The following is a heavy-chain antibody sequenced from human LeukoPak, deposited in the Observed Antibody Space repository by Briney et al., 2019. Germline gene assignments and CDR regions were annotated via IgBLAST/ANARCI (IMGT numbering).Heavy chain of an antibody. CDR2: LSANGGST. V-gene: IGHV3-23*01. D-gene: IGHD4-17*01. Sequence: HSGGSLRLSCAASGFTFSSYAMGWVRQAPGKGLEWVSGLSANGGSTYYADSVKGRFTISRDNSKNTLYLHMSTLRAEDTAVYYCAKDYATVRPYYFAYWGQGPLLTVSS. J-gene: IGHJ4*02. CDR3: AKDYATVRPYYFAY. CDR1: GFTFSSYA.